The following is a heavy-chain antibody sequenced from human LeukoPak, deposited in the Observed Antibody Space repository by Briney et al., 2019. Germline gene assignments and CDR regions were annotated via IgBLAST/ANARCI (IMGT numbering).Heavy chain of an antibody. Sequence: ASVKVSCKASGYTFTSYAMHWVRQAPGQRLEWMGLISAYNGNTNYAQKLQGRVTMTTDTSTSTAYMELRSLRSDDTAVYYCASNPDYDFWSGALDYWGQGTLVTVSS. CDR2: ISAYNGNT. CDR1: GYTFTSYA. J-gene: IGHJ4*02. V-gene: IGHV1-18*01. CDR3: ASNPDYDFWSGALDY. D-gene: IGHD3-3*01.